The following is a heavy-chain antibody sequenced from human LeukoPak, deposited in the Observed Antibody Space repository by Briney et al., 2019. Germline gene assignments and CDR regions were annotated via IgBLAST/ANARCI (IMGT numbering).Heavy chain of an antibody. CDR3: AREDGDRSTSDYFDY. CDR2: IIPIFGIA. D-gene: IGHD4-17*01. V-gene: IGHV1-69*04. CDR1: GGTFSSYA. Sequence: SSVKVSCKASGGTFSSYAISWVRQAPGQGLEWMGRIIPIFGIANYAQKFQGRVTITADKSTSTDYMELSSLRSEDTAVYYCAREDGDRSTSDYFDYWGQGPLVTVSS. J-gene: IGHJ4*02.